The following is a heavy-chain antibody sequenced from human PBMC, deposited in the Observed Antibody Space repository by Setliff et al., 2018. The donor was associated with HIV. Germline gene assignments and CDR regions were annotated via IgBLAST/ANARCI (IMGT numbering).Heavy chain of an antibody. CDR1: GYSFVDFW. CDR3: VRYIGAAAGYIDH. CDR2: IYPGDSDS. V-gene: IGHV5-51*01. J-gene: IGHJ4*02. D-gene: IGHD6-25*01. Sequence: GESLTISCHLSGYSFVDFWIGWVRQMPGKGLEWVGFIYPGDSDSGYSPSFRGQVTISADKSTTTAYLDWASLKASDTAMYYCVRYIGAAAGYIDHWGQGTLVTVSS.